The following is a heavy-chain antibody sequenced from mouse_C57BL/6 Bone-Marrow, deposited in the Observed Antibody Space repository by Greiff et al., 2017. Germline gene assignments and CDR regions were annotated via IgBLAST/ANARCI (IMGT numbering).Heavy chain of an antibody. V-gene: IGHV1-26*01. CDR2: INPNNGGT. CDR3: ARGRDYDVYYAMDY. J-gene: IGHJ4*01. Sequence: EVQLQQSGPELVKPGASVKISCKASGYTFTDYYMNWVKQSHGKSLEWIGDINPNNGGTSYNQKFKGKATLTVDKSSSTAYMGLRSLTSEDSAVYYCARGRDYDVYYAMDYWGQGTSVTVSS. CDR1: GYTFTDYY. D-gene: IGHD2-4*01.